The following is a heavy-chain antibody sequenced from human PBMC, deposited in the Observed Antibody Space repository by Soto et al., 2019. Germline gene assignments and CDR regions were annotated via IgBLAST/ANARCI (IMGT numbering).Heavy chain of an antibody. Sequence: SLRLSCAASGFTFSSYAMHWVRQAPGKGLEWVAVISYDGSNKYYADSVKGRFTISRDNSKNTLYLQMNSLRAEDTAVYYCARGERYFDWLLPYYFDYWGQGTLVTASS. CDR2: ISYDGSNK. J-gene: IGHJ4*02. D-gene: IGHD3-9*01. CDR1: GFTFSSYA. CDR3: ARGERYFDWLLPYYFDY. V-gene: IGHV3-30-3*01.